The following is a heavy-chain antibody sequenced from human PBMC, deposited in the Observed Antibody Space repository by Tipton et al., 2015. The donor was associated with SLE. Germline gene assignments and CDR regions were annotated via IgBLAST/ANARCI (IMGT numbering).Heavy chain of an antibody. CDR1: GGSISSGSYY. CDR2: IYTSGST. J-gene: IGHJ4*02. V-gene: IGHV4-61*09. CDR3: VYGDWLGLDY. Sequence: LRLSCTVSGGSISSGSYYWSWIRQPAGKGLEWIGYIYTSGSTNYNPSLKSRVTISVDTSKNQFSLKLSSVTAADTAVYYCVYGDWLGLDYWGQGTLVTVSS. D-gene: IGHD4-17*01.